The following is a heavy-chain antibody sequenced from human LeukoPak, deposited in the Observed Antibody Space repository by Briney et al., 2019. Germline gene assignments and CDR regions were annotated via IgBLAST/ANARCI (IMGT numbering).Heavy chain of an antibody. Sequence: GDLVRVSCKASGYDFVNYGISWVRQAPGPGLEWMGWRSIYNGKKDYMLKGRATMTTDTSTSTAYMELSSLRSDDTAVYYCARGGPFPSSSSSREYYLDYWGQGTLVTVSS. CDR2: RSIYNGKK. CDR3: ARGGPFPSSSSSREYYLDY. V-gene: IGHV1-18*01. D-gene: IGHD6-6*01. CDR1: GYDFVNYG. J-gene: IGHJ4*02.